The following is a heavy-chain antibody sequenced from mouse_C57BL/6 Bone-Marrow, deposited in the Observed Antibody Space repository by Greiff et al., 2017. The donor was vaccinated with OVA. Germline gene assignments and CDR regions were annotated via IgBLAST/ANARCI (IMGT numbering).Heavy chain of an antibody. CDR2: ISSGGSTI. CDR3: AGRWYY. CDR1: GYTFTDYG. D-gene: IGHD1-1*02. J-gene: IGHJ4*01. Sequence: EVLLVESGAGLVKPGGSLKLSCAASGYTFTDYGMHWVRQAPEKGLEWIGYISSGGSTIYYADTVKGRFTFTRDKSTNTPFLQMTSLSSEDSAVYFGAGRWYYGGRGTSVTVS. V-gene: IGHV5-17*01.